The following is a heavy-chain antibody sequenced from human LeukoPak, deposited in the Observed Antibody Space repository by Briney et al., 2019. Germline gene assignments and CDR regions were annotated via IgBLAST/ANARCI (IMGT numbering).Heavy chain of an antibody. Sequence: GGSLSLSCAASGFTSYSYAMSWVRQAPGKGLEWVSVISGDAAKTYYADSLKGRFTIYRDNSKNTVFLQMNSLRADDTAIYYCARKVPTGTHYYFYGMDVWGQGTTVTVSS. CDR1: GFTSYSYA. CDR3: ARKVPTGTHYYFYGMDV. CDR2: ISGDAAKT. V-gene: IGHV3-23*01. D-gene: IGHD1-7*01. J-gene: IGHJ6*02.